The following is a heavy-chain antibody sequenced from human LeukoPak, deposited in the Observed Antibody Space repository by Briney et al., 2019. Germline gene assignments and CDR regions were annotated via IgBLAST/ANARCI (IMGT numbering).Heavy chain of an antibody. CDR3: ARGLHSDYYGVPYYYYYYMDV. Sequence: SETLSLTCAVYGGFFSGYYWSWIRQPPGKGLEWIGEISHSGSTNYNPSLKSRVTISVDTSKNQFSLKLSSVTAADTAVYYCARGLHSDYYGVPYYYYYYMDVWGKGTTVTVSS. V-gene: IGHV4-34*01. D-gene: IGHD3-10*01. J-gene: IGHJ6*03. CDR2: ISHSGST. CDR1: GGFFSGYY.